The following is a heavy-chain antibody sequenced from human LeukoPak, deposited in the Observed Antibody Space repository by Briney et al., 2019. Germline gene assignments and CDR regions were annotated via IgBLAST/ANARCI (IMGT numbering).Heavy chain of an antibody. D-gene: IGHD1-26*01. CDR1: GYTFTGYY. V-gene: IGHV1-2*02. Sequence: ASVKVSCKASGYTFTGYYMHWVRQAPGQGLEWMGWINPNSGGTNYAQKFQGRVTMTRDTSISTAYMELSRLRSDDTAVYYCARHILGGLAIFDYWGQGTLVTVSS. J-gene: IGHJ4*02. CDR2: INPNSGGT. CDR3: ARHILGGLAIFDY.